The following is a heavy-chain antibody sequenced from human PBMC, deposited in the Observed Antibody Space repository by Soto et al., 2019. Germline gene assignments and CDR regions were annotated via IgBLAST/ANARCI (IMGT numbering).Heavy chain of an antibody. Sequence: QVQLQESGPGLVKPSQTLSLTCTVSGGSISSGGYYWSWIRQHPGKGLEWIGYIYYSGSTYYNPSLKSRVTISVDTSKNQFSLKLSSVTAADTAVYYCARDFTVTNDLTDWYFDLWGRGTLVTVSS. D-gene: IGHD4-17*01. CDR3: ARDFTVTNDLTDWYFDL. J-gene: IGHJ2*01. CDR1: GGSISSGGYY. V-gene: IGHV4-31*03. CDR2: IYYSGST.